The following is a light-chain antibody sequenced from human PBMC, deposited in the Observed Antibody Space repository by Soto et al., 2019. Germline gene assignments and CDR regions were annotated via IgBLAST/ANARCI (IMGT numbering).Light chain of an antibody. CDR2: EVS. Sequence: QSVLTQPASVSGSPGQSLTISCTGTTSDIGFYDYVSWYQQYPGKAPRLLIYEVSQRPSGVPDRFSGSKSANTASLTVSGLQPEDEADYYCSSYAGTNNLLYVFGTGTKVTVL. V-gene: IGLV2-8*01. CDR1: TSDIGFYDY. J-gene: IGLJ1*01. CDR3: SSYAGTNNLLYV.